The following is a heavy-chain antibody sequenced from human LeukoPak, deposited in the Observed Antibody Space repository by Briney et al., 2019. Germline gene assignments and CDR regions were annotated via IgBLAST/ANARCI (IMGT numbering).Heavy chain of an antibody. Sequence: GGSLRLSCGTSGVTFSSFSLKGVRQARGRGLEWLSSISISSSSKYYAASVKGPFIVSRDNAKNLLYLQMDSLRAEDTALYYCASQSSGSSTRAPDFWGQGTLVTVSS. CDR2: ISISSSSK. D-gene: IGHD1-26*01. J-gene: IGHJ4*02. CDR1: GVTFSSFS. V-gene: IGHV3-21*01. CDR3: ASQSSGSSTRAPDF.